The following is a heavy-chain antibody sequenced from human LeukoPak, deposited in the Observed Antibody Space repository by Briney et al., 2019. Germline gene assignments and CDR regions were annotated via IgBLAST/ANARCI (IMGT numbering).Heavy chain of an antibody. J-gene: IGHJ3*02. D-gene: IGHD6-13*01. CDR1: GDSINNYF. CDR2: LYYTGST. Sequence: SETLSLTCTVSGDSINNYFWSWIRQPPGRGLEWIGYLYYTGSTNYNPSLKSRVTMSLDTSKNQFSLKLSSVTAADTAVYYCAREPPVRGSSWSDAFDIWGQGTMVTVSS. V-gene: IGHV4-59*01. CDR3: AREPPVRGSSWSDAFDI.